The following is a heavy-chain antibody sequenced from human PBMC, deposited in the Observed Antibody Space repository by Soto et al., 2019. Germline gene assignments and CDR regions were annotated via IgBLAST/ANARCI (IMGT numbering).Heavy chain of an antibody. D-gene: IGHD4-17*01. Sequence: SETLSLTCTVSGGSISSYYWSWIRQPPGKGLEWIGYIYYSGSTNYNPSLKSRVTISVDTSKNQFSLKLSSVTAADTAVYYCARANDLYGDYGDPNWFDPWGQGTLVTVSS. J-gene: IGHJ5*02. CDR2: IYYSGST. CDR3: ARANDLYGDYGDPNWFDP. V-gene: IGHV4-59*01. CDR1: GGSISSYY.